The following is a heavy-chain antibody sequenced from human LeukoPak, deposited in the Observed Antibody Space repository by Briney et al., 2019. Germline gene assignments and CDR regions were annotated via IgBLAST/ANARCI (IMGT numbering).Heavy chain of an antibody. D-gene: IGHD2-2*01. CDR1: GGSFSGYY. Sequence: PSETLSLTCAVYGGSFSGYYWSWIRQPPGKGLEWIGEINHSGSTNYNPSFKSRVTISVDTSKNQFSLKLSSVTAADTAVYYCASSTSFLDYWGQGTLVTVSS. CDR2: INHSGST. V-gene: IGHV4-34*01. CDR3: ASSTSFLDY. J-gene: IGHJ4*02.